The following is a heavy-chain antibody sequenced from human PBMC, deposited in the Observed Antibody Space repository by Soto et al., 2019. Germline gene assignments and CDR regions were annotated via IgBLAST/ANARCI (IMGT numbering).Heavy chain of an antibody. CDR2: ISYDGSNK. D-gene: IGHD3-16*01. CDR3: AEGLGGGSY. CDR1: GFTFSTYA. Sequence: QVQLVESGGGVVQPGRSLRLSCAASGFTFSTYAMHWVRQAPGKGLECVAIISYDGSNKYYADSVKGRFTISRDNSKNPLYLQMNSLRPEDTAGYYCAEGLGGGSYWGQGTLVTVSS. V-gene: IGHV3-30-3*02. J-gene: IGHJ4*02.